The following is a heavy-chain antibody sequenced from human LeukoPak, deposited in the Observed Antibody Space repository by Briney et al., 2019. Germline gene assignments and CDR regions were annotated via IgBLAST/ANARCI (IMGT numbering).Heavy chain of an antibody. J-gene: IGHJ2*01. CDR3: ARAVSNYYFWYFDL. D-gene: IGHD4-11*01. V-gene: IGHV3-7*01. CDR2: IKQDGSEK. Sequence: QSGGSLRLSCAASGFTFSSYWMSWVRQAPGKGLEWVANIKQDGSEKYYVDSVKGRFTISRDNAKNSLYLQMNSLRAEDTAVYYCARAVSNYYFWYFDLWGRGTLVTVSS. CDR1: GFTFSSYW.